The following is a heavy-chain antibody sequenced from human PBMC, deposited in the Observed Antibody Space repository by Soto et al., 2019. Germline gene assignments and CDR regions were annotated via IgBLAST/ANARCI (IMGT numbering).Heavy chain of an antibody. J-gene: IGHJ6*03. CDR2: IYYSGST. CDR1: GGSISSSSYY. V-gene: IGHV4-39*01. D-gene: IGHD3-9*01. CDR3: ARHGSKDYDILTGDHYYYYMDV. Sequence: PSETLSLTCTVSGGSISSSSYYWGWIRQPPGKGLEWIGSIYYSGSTYYNPSLKSRVTISVDTSKNQFSLKLSSVTAADTAVYYCARHGSKDYDILTGDHYYYYMDVWGKGTTVTVSS.